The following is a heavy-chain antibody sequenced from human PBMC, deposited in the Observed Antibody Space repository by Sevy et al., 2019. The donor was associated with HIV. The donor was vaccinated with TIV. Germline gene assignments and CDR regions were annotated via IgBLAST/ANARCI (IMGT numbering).Heavy chain of an antibody. CDR3: ARDTITYYYDSSGYYTSGYGMDV. Sequence: GGSLRLSCAASGFNVSSNYMNCVRQAPGKGLEWVSVIYSGANTDYADSVKGRFTISRDTTKNTMYLQMNSLRAEDTAVYYCARDTITYYYDSSGYYTSGYGMDVWGQGTTVTVSS. J-gene: IGHJ6*01. V-gene: IGHV3-53*01. CDR2: IYSGANT. CDR1: GFNVSSNY. D-gene: IGHD3-22*01.